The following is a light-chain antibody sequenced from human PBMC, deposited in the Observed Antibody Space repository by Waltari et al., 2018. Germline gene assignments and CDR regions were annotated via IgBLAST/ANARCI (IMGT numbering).Light chain of an antibody. Sequence: DIQMTQSPSTLSASVGDRVTITCRASQSINSWLAWYQQKPGKAPKLLLYKSSTLQSGVPSRFSGSGSGTEFTLTISSLQPDNFATYYCQQYNSHSQTFGRGTKLEIK. CDR3: QQYNSHSQT. V-gene: IGKV1-5*03. CDR1: QSINSW. J-gene: IGKJ2*01. CDR2: KSS.